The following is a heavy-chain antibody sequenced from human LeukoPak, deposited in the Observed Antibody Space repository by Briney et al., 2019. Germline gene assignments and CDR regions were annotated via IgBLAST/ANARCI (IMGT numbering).Heavy chain of an antibody. CDR1: GYTFTSYD. CDR3: ARGVNRRSNNNWFDP. J-gene: IGHJ5*02. D-gene: IGHD3-16*02. V-gene: IGHV1-8*01. CDR2: MNPNSGNT. Sequence: ASVEVSCKASGYTFTSYDINWVRQATGQGLEWMGWMNPNSGNTGYAQKFQGRVTMTRNTSISTAYMELSSLRSEDTAVYYCARGVNRRSNNNWFDPWGQGTLVTVSS.